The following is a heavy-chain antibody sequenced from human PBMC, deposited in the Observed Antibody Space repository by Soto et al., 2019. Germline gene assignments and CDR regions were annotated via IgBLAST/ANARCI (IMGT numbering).Heavy chain of an antibody. Sequence: QVQLVQSGAEVKKPGASVKVSCKDSGYTFTSYDINWVRQATGQGLEWMGWINPNSGKTGYAQKLQGRVTMTRNTSISTAYMELSSRRSEDTAVYYCARGRSAAGKGWFDPWCQGTLVTVSS. CDR3: ARGRSAAGKGWFDP. D-gene: IGHD6-13*01. CDR2: INPNSGKT. J-gene: IGHJ5*02. CDR1: GYTFTSYD. V-gene: IGHV1-8*01.